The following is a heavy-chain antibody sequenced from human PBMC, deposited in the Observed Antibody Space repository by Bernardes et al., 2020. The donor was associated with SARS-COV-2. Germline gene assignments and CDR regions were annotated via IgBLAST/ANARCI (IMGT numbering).Heavy chain of an antibody. Sequence: ASVKVSCKASGYSFSSYGISWARQAPGQGLEWTGWISGFNVYTSYIQNIQDRVTLTTDTSTSTAYMDLRDLRSDDTAVYFCAREVMVRISDTYRNGMDLWGKGTTVTVAS. CDR3: AREVMVRISDTYRNGMDL. D-gene: IGHD3-16*01. V-gene: IGHV1-18*01. J-gene: IGHJ6*04. CDR2: ISGFNVYT. CDR1: GYSFSSYG.